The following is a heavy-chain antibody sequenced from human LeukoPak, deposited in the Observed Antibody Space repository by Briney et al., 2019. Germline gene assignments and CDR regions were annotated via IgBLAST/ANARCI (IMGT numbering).Heavy chain of an antibody. Sequence: GSLRLSCAASGFTFNNYNMNWVRQAPGKGLEWVSSITSSSTYIYYADSVKGRFTISRDNAKNSLYLQMNSLRAEDTAVYYCARDRGDYGKYSYYYYYMDVWGNGTTVTVSS. CDR1: GFTFNNYN. V-gene: IGHV3-21*01. D-gene: IGHD4-17*01. CDR3: ARDRGDYGKYSYYYYYMDV. J-gene: IGHJ6*03. CDR2: ITSSSTYI.